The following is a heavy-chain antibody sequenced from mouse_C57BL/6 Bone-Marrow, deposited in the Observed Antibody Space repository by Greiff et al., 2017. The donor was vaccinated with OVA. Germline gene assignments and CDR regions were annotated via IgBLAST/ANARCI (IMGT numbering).Heavy chain of an antibody. V-gene: IGHV4-1*01. Sequence: AASGVDFSRYWMCWVRRAPGKGLEWIGEINPDSSTINYAPSLKDKFIISRDNAKNTLYLQMSKVRSEDTALYYCARDLFYFDYWGQGTTLTVSS. CDR2: INPDSSTI. D-gene: IGHD6-1*01. CDR3: ARDLFYFDY. CDR1: GVDFSRYW. J-gene: IGHJ2*01.